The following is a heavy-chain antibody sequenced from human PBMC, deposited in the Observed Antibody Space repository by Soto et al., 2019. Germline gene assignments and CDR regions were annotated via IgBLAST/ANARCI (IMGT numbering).Heavy chain of an antibody. CDR3: ARESMPTIFGVVIWAYYYMDV. D-gene: IGHD3-3*01. Sequence: GGSLRLSCAASGFTFSSYGMHWVRQAPGKGLEWVAVIWYDGSNKYYADSVKGRFTISRDNSKNTLYLQMNSLRAEDTAVYYCARESMPTIFGVVIWAYYYMDVWGKGTTVTVSS. CDR2: IWYDGSNK. CDR1: GFTFSSYG. J-gene: IGHJ6*03. V-gene: IGHV3-33*01.